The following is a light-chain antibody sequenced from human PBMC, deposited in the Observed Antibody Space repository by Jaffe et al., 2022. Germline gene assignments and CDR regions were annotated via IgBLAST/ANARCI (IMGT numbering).Light chain of an antibody. CDR3: GTWDSSLHVV. V-gene: IGLV1-51*02. Sequence: QSVLTQPPSVSAAPGQKVTISCSGSSSNIGNNYVSWYQQFPGTAPKLLIYENNKRPSGIPDRFSGSKSGTSATLGITGLQTGDEADYYCGTWDSSLHVVFGGGTKLTVL. J-gene: IGLJ2*01. CDR2: ENN. CDR1: SSNIGNNY.